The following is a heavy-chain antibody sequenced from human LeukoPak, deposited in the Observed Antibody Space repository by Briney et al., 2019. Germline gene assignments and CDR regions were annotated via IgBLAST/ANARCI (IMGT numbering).Heavy chain of an antibody. V-gene: IGHV1-18*01. D-gene: IGHD3-16*01. CDR3: ARDHSYASRGGSFDY. CDR1: GYSXTNYG. CDR2: ISAHNGNT. J-gene: IGHJ4*02. Sequence: GASVKVSCKASGYSXTNYGISWVRQAPGQGLEWMGWISAHNGNTNYAQKLQGRVTMTTDTSTSTAYMELRTLRSDDTAVYYCARDHSYASRGGSFDYWGQGTLVTVSS.